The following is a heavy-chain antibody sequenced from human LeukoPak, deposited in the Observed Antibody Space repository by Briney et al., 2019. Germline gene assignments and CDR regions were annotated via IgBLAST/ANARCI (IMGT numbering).Heavy chain of an antibody. V-gene: IGHV3-48*01. D-gene: IGHD3-10*01. Sequence: GGSLRLSCAASGFAFSSYAMSWVRQAPGKGLEWVSYISSSSSTIYYADSVKGRFTISRDNAKNSLYLQMNSLRAEDTAVYYCARDIAYYGSGSYYLWGQGTLVTVSS. J-gene: IGHJ4*02. CDR1: GFAFSSYA. CDR3: ARDIAYYGSGSYYL. CDR2: ISSSSSTI.